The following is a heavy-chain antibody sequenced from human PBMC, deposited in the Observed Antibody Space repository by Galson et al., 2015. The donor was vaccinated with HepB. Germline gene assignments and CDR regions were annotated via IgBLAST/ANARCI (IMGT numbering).Heavy chain of an antibody. CDR2: INTGSGYT. J-gene: IGHJ2*01. V-gene: IGHV1-3*04. CDR3: ARVYVPYNTMPAHWYFGL. Sequence: SVKVSCKASGYTFITYAMHWVRQAPGQSLEWMGWINTGSGYTESSQKFQGRVTITRDTSANIVYMELNRLRPEDTAVYYCARVYVPYNTMPAHWYFGLWGRGTLVTVSS. D-gene: IGHD1-1*01. CDR1: GYTFITYA.